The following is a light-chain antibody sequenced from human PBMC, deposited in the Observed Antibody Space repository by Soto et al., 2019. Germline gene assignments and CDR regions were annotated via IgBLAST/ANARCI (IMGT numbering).Light chain of an antibody. V-gene: IGKV1-5*01. CDR3: QQYESYSPWT. CDR2: DAS. Sequence: IQMSKSPYTLSASVGDRVTITCRASQGISTWLAWYQQKPGTAPKLLIYDASTLQSGVPSRYSGSGSGTEFTLTISNLQPDDFATYYCQQYESYSPWTFGQGTKVDI. J-gene: IGKJ1*01. CDR1: QGISTW.